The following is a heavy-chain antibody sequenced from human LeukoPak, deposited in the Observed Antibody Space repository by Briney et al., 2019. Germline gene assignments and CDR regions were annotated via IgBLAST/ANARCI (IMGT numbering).Heavy chain of an antibody. CDR2: IYYSGSS. CDR1: GVSISSYY. D-gene: IGHD2-15*01. CDR3: ARGLQLSYYYYYGMDV. J-gene: IGHJ6*02. V-gene: IGHV4-59*01. Sequence: SETLSLTCTVSGVSISSYYWSWIRQPPGKGLEWIGYIYYSGSSNYNPSLKSRLTISVDTSKNQFSLKLSSVTAADTAVYYCARGLQLSYYYYYGMDVWGQGTTVTVSS.